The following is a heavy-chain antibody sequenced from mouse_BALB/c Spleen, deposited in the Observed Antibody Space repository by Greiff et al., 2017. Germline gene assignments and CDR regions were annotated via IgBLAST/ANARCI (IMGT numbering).Heavy chain of an antibody. D-gene: IGHD2-3*01. CDR2: IDPANGNT. J-gene: IGHJ3*01. Sequence: VQLKESGAELVKPGASVKLSCTASGFNIKDTYMHWVKQRPEQGLEWIGRIDPANGNTKYDPKFQGKATITADTSSNTAYLQLSSLTSEDTAVYYCVYDGYPWFAYWGQGTLVTVSA. V-gene: IGHV14-3*02. CDR1: GFNIKDTY. CDR3: VYDGYPWFAY.